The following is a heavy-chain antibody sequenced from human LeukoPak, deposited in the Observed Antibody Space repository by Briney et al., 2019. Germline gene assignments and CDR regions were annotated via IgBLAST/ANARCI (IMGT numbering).Heavy chain of an antibody. Sequence: GGSLRLSCAASGFTFSSYGMSWVRQAPGKGLEWVSGISNSGGSTYYADSVKGRFTISRDNAKNSLYLQMNSLRVDDTAVYYCARERPIAAVALEYWGQGTLVTVSS. CDR1: GFTFSSYG. CDR2: ISNSGGST. CDR3: ARERPIAAVALEY. D-gene: IGHD6-19*01. J-gene: IGHJ4*02. V-gene: IGHV3-23*01.